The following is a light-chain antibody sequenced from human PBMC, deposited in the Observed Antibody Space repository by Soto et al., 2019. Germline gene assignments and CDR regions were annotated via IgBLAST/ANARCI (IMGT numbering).Light chain of an antibody. J-gene: IGLJ7*01. CDR3: CSFAGSSTYG. CDR1: SSDVGSYNL. Sequence: QSALTQPASVSGSPGQSITISCTGSSSDVGSYNLVSWYQQHPGKAPKLIIYEVNKRPSGVSNRFPGSKSGNTASLTISGLQAEDEADYYCCSFAGSSTYGFGAGPQRTV. CDR2: EVN. V-gene: IGLV2-23*02.